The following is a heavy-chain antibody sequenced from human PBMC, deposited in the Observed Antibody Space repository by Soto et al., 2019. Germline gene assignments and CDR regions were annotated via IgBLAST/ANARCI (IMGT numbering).Heavy chain of an antibody. CDR2: ISGSGGST. CDR3: AKDPYSGSEFDY. D-gene: IGHD1-26*01. J-gene: IGHJ4*02. V-gene: IGHV3-23*01. CDR1: GFTFSSYA. Sequence: EVQLLESGGGLVQPGGSLRLSCAASGFTFSSYAMSWVRQAPGKGLEWVSAISGSGGSTYYADSVKGRFTISRDNAKNTLYLQMNSLRAEDTAVYYCAKDPYSGSEFDYWGQGTLVTVSS.